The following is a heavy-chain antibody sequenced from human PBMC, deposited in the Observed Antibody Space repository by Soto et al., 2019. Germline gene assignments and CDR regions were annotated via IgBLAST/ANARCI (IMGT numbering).Heavy chain of an antibody. CDR1: GVTVSSNY. CDR2: IYSGGST. V-gene: IGHV3-66*01. Sequence: GGSLRLSCAASGVTVSSNYMSWVRQAPGKGLEWVSVIYSGGSTYYADSVKGRFTISRDNSKNTLYLQMNSLRAEDTAVYYCARDYGYYDSSGYYDPYNWFDPWGQGTLVTVSS. J-gene: IGHJ5*02. D-gene: IGHD3-22*01. CDR3: ARDYGYYDSSGYYDPYNWFDP.